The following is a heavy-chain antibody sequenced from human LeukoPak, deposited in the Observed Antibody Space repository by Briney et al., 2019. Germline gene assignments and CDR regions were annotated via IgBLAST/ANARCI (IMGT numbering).Heavy chain of an antibody. Sequence: GSLRLSCAASGFTFSSYAMSWVRQAPGKGLEGVSAISGSGGSTYYADSVKGRFTISRDNSKNTLYLQMNSLRAEDTAVYYCAKARLRYFDWLLCSWGQGTLVTVSS. CDR3: AKARLRYFDWLLCS. V-gene: IGHV3-23*01. J-gene: IGHJ5*02. D-gene: IGHD3-9*01. CDR2: ISGSGGST. CDR1: GFTFSSYA.